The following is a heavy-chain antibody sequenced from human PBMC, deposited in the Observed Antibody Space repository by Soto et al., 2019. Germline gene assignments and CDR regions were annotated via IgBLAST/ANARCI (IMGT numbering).Heavy chain of an antibody. V-gene: IGHV4-59*01. CDR2: IYDSGST. Sequence: QVQLQESGPGLVKPSETLSLTCTVSGGSFSTYYWNWIRQPPGKGLEWIGDIYDSGSTNYNPSVKSRVTLSVDTSKNQFSLKLSSVTAADTAVYYCARDAYYYGSGSSYYYGMDVWGQGTTVTVSS. CDR1: GGSFSTYY. J-gene: IGHJ6*02. CDR3: ARDAYYYGSGSSYYYGMDV. D-gene: IGHD3-10*01.